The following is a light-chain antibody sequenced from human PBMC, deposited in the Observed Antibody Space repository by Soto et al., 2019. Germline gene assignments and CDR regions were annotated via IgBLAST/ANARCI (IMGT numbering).Light chain of an antibody. J-gene: IGKJ1*01. Sequence: TQSAAPLSVSPGERATLSCTASQSVSSNQLAWYQQQPGQAPSLLIYGASSRATGVPDRFSGSGSGTDFTLPISRLQPEDYAVYFCQQYGGSSTFGQGTKVDIK. CDR3: QQYGGSST. CDR1: QSVSSNQ. CDR2: GAS. V-gene: IGKV3-20*01.